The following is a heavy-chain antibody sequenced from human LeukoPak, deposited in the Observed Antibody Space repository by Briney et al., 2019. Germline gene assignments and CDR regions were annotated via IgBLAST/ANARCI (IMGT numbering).Heavy chain of an antibody. Sequence: GGSLRLSCAASGFTFSSYSMNWVRQAPGKGLEWVSYISSSSSTIYYADSVKGRFTISRDNAKNSQYLQMNSLRAEDTAVYYCARDRLGYSSGWTPGWSNWGQGTLVTVSS. CDR3: ARDRLGYSSGWTPGWSN. D-gene: IGHD6-19*01. J-gene: IGHJ4*02. V-gene: IGHV3-48*01. CDR1: GFTFSSYS. CDR2: ISSSSSTI.